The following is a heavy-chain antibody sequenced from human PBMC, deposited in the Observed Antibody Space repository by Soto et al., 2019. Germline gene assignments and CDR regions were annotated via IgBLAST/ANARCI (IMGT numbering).Heavy chain of an antibody. V-gene: IGHV1-69*02. CDR1: GGTFSRYT. D-gene: IGHD6-19*01. CDR3: ALPWSSGWNKGFDY. CDR2: IIPILGIA. Sequence: QVQLVQSGAEVKKPGSSVKVSCKASGGTFSRYTISWVRQAPGQGLEWMGRIIPILGIANYAQKFQGRVTITADISTSTAYMELSRLRSEDTAGYYCALPWSSGWNKGFDYWGQGTLVTVSS. J-gene: IGHJ4*02.